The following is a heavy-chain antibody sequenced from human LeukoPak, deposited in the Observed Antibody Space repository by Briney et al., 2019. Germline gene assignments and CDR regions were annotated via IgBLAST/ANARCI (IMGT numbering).Heavy chain of an antibody. CDR1: GFTFSDYY. D-gene: IGHD6-13*01. V-gene: IGHV3-11*01. Sequence: GGSLRLSCAASGFTFSDYYMSWIRQAPGKGLEWVSYISSSGGTIYYADSVKGRFTISRDNAKNSLYPQMNSLRAEDTAVYYCARYIAAAGSIDYWGQGTLVTVSS. CDR2: ISSSGGTI. J-gene: IGHJ4*02. CDR3: ARYIAAAGSIDY.